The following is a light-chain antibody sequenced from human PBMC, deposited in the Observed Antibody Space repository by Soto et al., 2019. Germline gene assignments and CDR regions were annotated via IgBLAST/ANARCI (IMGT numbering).Light chain of an antibody. Sequence: IQMSHSPYTLSASLSYRFTVNSRASESISTWLAWYQQKPGKAPQLLIYDASSSVSGVPSSFSGSGSGTEFTLTISSLQPDDIATYYCQQYINYPITFGQGTRLEIK. J-gene: IGKJ5*01. CDR3: QQYINYPIT. CDR2: DAS. CDR1: ESISTW. V-gene: IGKV1-5*01.